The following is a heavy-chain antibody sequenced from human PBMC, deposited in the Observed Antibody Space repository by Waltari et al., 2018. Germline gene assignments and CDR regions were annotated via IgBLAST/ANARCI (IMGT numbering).Heavy chain of an antibody. CDR1: GGSFSGYY. D-gene: IGHD4-4*01. V-gene: IGHV4-34*01. CDR2: INHSGST. CDR3: ARRGLYSNDPRYYYMDV. J-gene: IGHJ6*03. Sequence: QVQLQQWGAGLLKPSETLSLTCAVYGGSFSGYYWSWIRQPPGKGLEWLGEINHSGSTNYSPSLKSRVTIPVDTSNDQFSLKLSSVTAADTAVYYCARRGLYSNDPRYYYMDVWGKGTTVTVSS.